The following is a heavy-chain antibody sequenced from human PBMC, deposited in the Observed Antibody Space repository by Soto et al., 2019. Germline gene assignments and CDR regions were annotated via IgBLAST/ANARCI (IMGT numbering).Heavy chain of an antibody. CDR3: ARDVPRKLGHES. Sequence: EVQLLESGGGLVQPGGSLRLSCAASGFTFSNFWMSWVRRAPGMGLEWVSNTKQDGSDKSYVGSVKGRFTISRDNAKSALYLHMNSLRVGDTAVYYCARDVPRKLGHESWGQGGLDAVSS. CDR1: GFTFSNFW. J-gene: IGHJ5*02. D-gene: IGHD1-26*01. V-gene: IGHV3-7*01. CDR2: TKQDGSDK.